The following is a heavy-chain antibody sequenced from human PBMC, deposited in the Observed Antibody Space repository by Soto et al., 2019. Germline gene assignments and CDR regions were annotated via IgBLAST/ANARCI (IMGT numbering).Heavy chain of an antibody. Sequence: QVRLVQSGAEVKKPGSSVKVSCKASGATFSSYAISWVRQAPGQGLEWMGGITPIFGTANYAQKFQGRVTIIADESTSTAYLELSRLRSEDSAVYYCVRGYQLLYYYFGMDVWGQGTTVTVSS. D-gene: IGHD2-2*01. CDR2: ITPIFGTA. CDR1: GATFSSYA. V-gene: IGHV1-69*01. CDR3: VRGYQLLYYYFGMDV. J-gene: IGHJ6*02.